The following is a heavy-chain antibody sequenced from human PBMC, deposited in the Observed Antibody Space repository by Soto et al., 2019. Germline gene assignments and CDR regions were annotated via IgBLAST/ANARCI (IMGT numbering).Heavy chain of an antibody. Sequence: QVQLVESGGGVVQPGRSLRLSCAASGFTFSSYGMNWVRQAPGKGLEWVAVIWYDGSNKYYTDSVKGRFTISRDNSKNTLYLQMNSLRAEDTAVYYCARDPYYDILTGQPYGMDVWGQGTTVTVSS. J-gene: IGHJ6*02. V-gene: IGHV3-33*01. CDR1: GFTFSSYG. CDR3: ARDPYYDILTGQPYGMDV. CDR2: IWYDGSNK. D-gene: IGHD3-9*01.